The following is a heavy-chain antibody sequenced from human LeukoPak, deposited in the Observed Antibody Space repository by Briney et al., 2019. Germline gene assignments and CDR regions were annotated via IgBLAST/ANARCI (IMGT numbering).Heavy chain of an antibody. D-gene: IGHD2-15*01. V-gene: IGHV3-23*01. J-gene: IGHJ4*02. CDR3: ARQIGFCSDGTCYFDD. CDR2: ISTGGGDT. CDR1: GFTFSTYN. Sequence: GGSLRLSCAASGFTFSTYNMNWVRQAPGKGLEWVSAISTGGGDTYHADSVKGRFTISRDQSKNTLYLQMNSLRDEDMAMYYCARQIGFCSDGTCYFDDWGQGTLVTVSS.